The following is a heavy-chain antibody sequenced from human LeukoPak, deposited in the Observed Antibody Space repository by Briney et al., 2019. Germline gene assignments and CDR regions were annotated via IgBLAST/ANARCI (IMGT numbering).Heavy chain of an antibody. CDR3: AANMYYCSGGSCSDY. CDR1: GFTVSTNS. D-gene: IGHD2-15*01. Sequence: GGSLRLSCTVSGFTVSTNSMSWVRQAPGKGLEWVSFIYSDNTHYSDSVKGRFTISRDNSKNTLYLQMNSLRAEDTAVYYCAANMYYCSGGSCSDYWGQGTLVTVSS. V-gene: IGHV3-53*01. J-gene: IGHJ4*02. CDR2: IYSDNT.